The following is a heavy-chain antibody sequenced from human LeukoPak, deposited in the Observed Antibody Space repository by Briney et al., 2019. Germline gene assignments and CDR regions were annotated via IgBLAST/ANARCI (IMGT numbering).Heavy chain of an antibody. CDR3: ARLSIAARPEDFDY. CDR2: IIPIFGTA. V-gene: IGHV1-69*06. Sequence: PGSSVKVSCKASGGTFSSYAISWVRQAPGQGLEWMGGIIPIFGTANYAQKFQGRVTMTADTSTSTAYMELRSLRSDDTAVYYCARLSIAARPEDFDYWGQGTLVTVSS. CDR1: GGTFSSYA. J-gene: IGHJ4*02. D-gene: IGHD6-6*01.